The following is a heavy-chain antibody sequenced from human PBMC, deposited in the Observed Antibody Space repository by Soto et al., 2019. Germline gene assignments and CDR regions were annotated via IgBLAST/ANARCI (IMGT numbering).Heavy chain of an antibody. CDR1: GFTFSSYA. D-gene: IGHD6-19*01. CDR2: ISGSGGST. CDR3: AKDRWTSPGIAVAPTDAFDI. V-gene: IGHV3-23*01. Sequence: PGGSLRLSCAASGFTFSSYAMSWVRQAPGKGLEWVSAISGSGGSTYYADSVKGRFTTSRDNSKNTLYLQMNSLRAEDTAVYYCAKDRWTSPGIAVAPTDAFDIWGQGTMVTVSS. J-gene: IGHJ3*02.